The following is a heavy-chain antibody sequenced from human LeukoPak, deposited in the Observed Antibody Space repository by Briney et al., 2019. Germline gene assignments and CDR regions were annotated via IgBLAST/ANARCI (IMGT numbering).Heavy chain of an antibody. D-gene: IGHD2-2*01. CDR1: GFTFSSYW. CDR3: AKDGASWIVVVPAAYNLDY. Sequence: PGGSLRLSCVASGFTFSSYWMTWVRQAPGKGLEWVSSISSSSRYIYYADSVKGRFTISRDNAKNSLYLQMNSLRAEDTAVYYCAKDGASWIVVVPAAYNLDYWGQGTLVTVSS. V-gene: IGHV3-21*01. J-gene: IGHJ4*02. CDR2: ISSSSRYI.